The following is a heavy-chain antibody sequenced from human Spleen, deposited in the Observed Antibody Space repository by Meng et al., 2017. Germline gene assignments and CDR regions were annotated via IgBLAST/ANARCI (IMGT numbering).Heavy chain of an antibody. CDR1: RDRVFRYRAA. CDR3: ARGGYSSFDY. CDR2: TYYRSRSYN. V-gene: IGHV6-1*01. D-gene: IGHD3-22*01. J-gene: IGHJ4*01. Sequence: QVVLQQSGPGLGNPWQTLSLPCAISRDRVFRYRAAWTWFCQSRWGGLEWRGRTYYRSRSYNDYAVSVKSRISIDPDTPQNQFSLQLNYVTPEDTAVYYRARGGYSSFDYWGQRILVTVSS.